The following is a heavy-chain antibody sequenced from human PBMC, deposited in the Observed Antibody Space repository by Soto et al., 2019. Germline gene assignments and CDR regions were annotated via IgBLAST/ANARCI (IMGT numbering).Heavy chain of an antibody. Sequence: QVRLVQSGPVVKEPGASVKISCKASGYTFANSGIIWVRQAPGQGLEWVAWIASNTGNTHYAQKLRGRDTVTRDTPTSSAYLDRRSLTSDDTAFFYCARVDADIGGTVLSRQYWGQGTLVTVSS. CDR3: ARVDADIGGTVLSRQY. V-gene: IGHV1-18*04. CDR2: IASNTGNT. D-gene: IGHD3-16*01. CDR1: GYTFANSG. J-gene: IGHJ4*02.